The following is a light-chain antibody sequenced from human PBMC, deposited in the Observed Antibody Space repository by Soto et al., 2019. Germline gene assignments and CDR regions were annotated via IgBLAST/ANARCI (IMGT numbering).Light chain of an antibody. J-gene: IGKJ1*01. CDR3: QQYGSSPWT. V-gene: IGKV3-20*01. Sequence: DIVLTQSPGTQSLSPGERATLSCRASQSVSSSYLGWYQQKPGQAPRLLIYGASSRSTGIPDMFSGSGSGTYLTLTISRLEPEDFAVYYCQQYGSSPWTFGRGTKVEVK. CDR2: GAS. CDR1: QSVSSSY.